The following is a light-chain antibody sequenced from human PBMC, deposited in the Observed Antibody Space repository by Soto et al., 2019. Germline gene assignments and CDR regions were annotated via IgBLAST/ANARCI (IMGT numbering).Light chain of an antibody. J-gene: IGLJ1*01. Sequence: QSVLTQPASVSGSPGQSITISCTGTSSDVGGYNYVSWYQQHPGKAPKLMIYEVTNRPSGVSNRFSGSKSGNTASLTISGLQAEDEADYYCQAYDTSLSGVVFGTGTKLTVL. V-gene: IGLV2-14*01. CDR2: EVT. CDR3: QAYDTSLSGVV. CDR1: SSDVGGYNY.